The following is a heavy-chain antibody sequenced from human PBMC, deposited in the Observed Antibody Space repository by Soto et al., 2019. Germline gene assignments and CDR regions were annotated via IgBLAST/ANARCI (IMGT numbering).Heavy chain of an antibody. CDR3: ALSTPRRDGYTPLGDFDS. CDR1: GGTLSTSA. D-gene: IGHD5-18*01. CDR2: FIPMFPTT. V-gene: IGHV1-69*06. J-gene: IGHJ4*02. Sequence: HVQLVQSVAEVKKPGSSVKGSCKTSGGTLSTSAITWVRLAPGQGIEWMGGFIPMFPTTGYGKRFQGRVSITADKSTSTAYMVLISPISEDTAVYYCALSTPRRDGYTPLGDFDSLGQGTLGTFA.